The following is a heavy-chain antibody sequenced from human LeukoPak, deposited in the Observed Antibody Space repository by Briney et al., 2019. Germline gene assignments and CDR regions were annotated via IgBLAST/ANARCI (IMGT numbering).Heavy chain of an antibody. V-gene: IGHV3-23*01. CDR3: ARDIPFDP. CDR1: GFTVSSNY. CDR2: ISGSGGST. Sequence: GGSLRLSCAASGFTVSSNYMSWVRQAPGKGLEWVSAISGSGGSTYYADSVKGRFTISRDNSKNTLYLQMNSLRAEDTDVYYCARDIPFDPWGQGTLVTVSS. J-gene: IGHJ5*02.